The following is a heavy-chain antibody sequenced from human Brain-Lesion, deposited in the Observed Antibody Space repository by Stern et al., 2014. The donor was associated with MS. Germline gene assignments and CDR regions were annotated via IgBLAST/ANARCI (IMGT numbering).Heavy chain of an antibody. Sequence: QITLKESGPALVTPTQTLTLTRTFSGFSLRTDGVGVGWVRQPPGQALEXLALIYWDNDKRYSPSLRSRLTITKDTSRNQVVLTMTNMDPVDTATYYCAHRRPHYASWDNGDFDYWGQGALVTVSS. CDR1: GFSLRTDGVG. CDR2: IYWDNDK. D-gene: IGHD3-3*01. V-gene: IGHV2-5*02. J-gene: IGHJ4*02. CDR3: AHRRPHYASWDNGDFDY.